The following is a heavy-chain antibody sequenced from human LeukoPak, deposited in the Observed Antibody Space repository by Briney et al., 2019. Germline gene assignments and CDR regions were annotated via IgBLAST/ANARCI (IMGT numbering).Heavy chain of an antibody. CDR2: ISGDGSTT. Sequence: GGSLRLSCAASGFTFSSYWMHWVRQAPGKGLVWVSRISGDGSTTNYADSVKGRFTISRDNAKNTLYLQMDSLRAEDTAVYYCARGQNTMGYWGQGTLVTVSS. CDR1: GFTFSSYW. J-gene: IGHJ4*02. D-gene: IGHD3-10*01. CDR3: ARGQNTMGY. V-gene: IGHV3-74*01.